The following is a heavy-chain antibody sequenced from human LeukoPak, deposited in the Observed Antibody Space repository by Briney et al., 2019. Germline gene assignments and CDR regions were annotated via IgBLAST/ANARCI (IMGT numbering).Heavy chain of an antibody. Sequence: GRSLRLSCAASGFTFSSYGMHWVRQAPGKGLEWVSAISGSGGSTYYADSVKGRFTISRDNSKNTLYLQMNSLRAEDTAVYYCAKGYYYDSSGYSPEGHGYWGQGTLVTVSS. V-gene: IGHV3-23*01. CDR3: AKGYYYDSSGYSPEGHGY. CDR2: ISGSGGST. J-gene: IGHJ4*02. D-gene: IGHD3-22*01. CDR1: GFTFSSYG.